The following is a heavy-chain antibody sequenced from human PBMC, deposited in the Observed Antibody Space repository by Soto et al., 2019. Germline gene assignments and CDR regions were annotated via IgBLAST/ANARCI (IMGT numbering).Heavy chain of an antibody. J-gene: IGHJ6*02. CDR2: IIPIFGTA. V-gene: IGHV1-69*13. CDR1: GGTFSSYA. Sequence: SVKVSCKASGGTFSSYAISWVRQAPGQGLEWMGGIIPIFGTANYAQKFQGRVTITADESTSTAYMELSSLRSEDTAVYYCASRIAARPLWYYYYGMDVWGQGTTVTVAS. CDR3: ASRIAARPLWYYYYGMDV. D-gene: IGHD6-6*01.